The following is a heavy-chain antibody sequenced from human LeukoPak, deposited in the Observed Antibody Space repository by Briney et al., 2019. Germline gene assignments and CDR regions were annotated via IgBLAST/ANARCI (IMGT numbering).Heavy chain of an antibody. CDR1: GGSISDYY. J-gene: IGHJ4*02. D-gene: IGHD5-18*01. Sequence: PSETLSLTCTVSGGSISDYYWSWTRQPAGKGLEYLGRIYSSGSTDYNPSLKSRVTMSVDTSKNQISLKVKSVTAADTAVYYCARITATAMVNAFDYWGQGMLVTVSS. CDR3: ARITATAMVNAFDY. V-gene: IGHV4-4*07. CDR2: IYSSGST.